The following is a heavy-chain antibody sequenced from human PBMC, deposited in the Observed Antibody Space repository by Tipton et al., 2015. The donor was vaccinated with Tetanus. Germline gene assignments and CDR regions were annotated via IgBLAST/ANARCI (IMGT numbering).Heavy chain of an antibody. CDR2: IYHSGRT. D-gene: IGHD3-10*02. CDR1: GGSIINNNW. J-gene: IGHJ4*02. Sequence: GLVKPSGTLSLTCSVSGGSIINNNWWTWVRQPPGKGLEWIGEIYHSGRTNYNPSLGTRVTISVDESKNQFSLNLMSVTAADTAVYYCARGSTMFFWGQGTLVTVSS. V-gene: IGHV4-4*02. CDR3: ARGSTMFF.